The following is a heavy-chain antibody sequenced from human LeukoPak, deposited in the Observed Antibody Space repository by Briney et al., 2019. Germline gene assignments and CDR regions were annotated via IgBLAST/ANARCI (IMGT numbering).Heavy chain of an antibody. D-gene: IGHD4-17*01. V-gene: IGHV3-7*01. CDR3: AGESTAESPGH. CDR1: GFTLDSYW. CDR2: IDRDGSAK. Sequence: GGSLRLSCAASGFTLDSYWMSWVRQAPGKGLEWVANIDRDGSAKNYVDSVKGRFTISRDNAKNSLYLQMDGLRVDDTAIYYCAGESTAESPGHWGQGTLVTVSS. J-gene: IGHJ4*02.